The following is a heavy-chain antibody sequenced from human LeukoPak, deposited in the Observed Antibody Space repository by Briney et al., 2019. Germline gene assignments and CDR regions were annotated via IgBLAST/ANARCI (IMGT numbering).Heavy chain of an antibody. CDR1: GGSISSGGYY. V-gene: IGHV4-31*03. D-gene: IGHD2-8*01. J-gene: IGHJ4*02. CDR3: ARGYCTNGVCSSDYFDY. Sequence: SQTLSLTCTVSGGSISSGGYYWNWIRQQPGKGLEWIGYIYNSGSTYYNPSLKSRSTISVDTSKNQFSLKLSSVTAADTAVYYCARGYCTNGVCSSDYFDYWGQGTLVTVSS. CDR2: IYNSGST.